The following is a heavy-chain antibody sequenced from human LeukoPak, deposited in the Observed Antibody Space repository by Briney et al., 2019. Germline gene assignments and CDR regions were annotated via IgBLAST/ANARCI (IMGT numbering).Heavy chain of an antibody. CDR1: GYSISSGYY. CDR2: IYHSGST. V-gene: IGHV4-38-2*02. CDR3: ARNRYDSSGYPSNYYMDV. J-gene: IGHJ6*03. Sequence: SETLSLTCTVSGYSISSGYYWGWIRQPPGKGLEWIGSIYHSGSTYYNPSLKSRVTISVDTSKNQFSLKLSSVTAADTAVYYCARNRYDSSGYPSNYYMDVWGKGTTVTVSS. D-gene: IGHD3-22*01.